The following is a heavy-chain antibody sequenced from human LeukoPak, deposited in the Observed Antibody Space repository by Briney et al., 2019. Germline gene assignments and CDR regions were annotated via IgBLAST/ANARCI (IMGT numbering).Heavy chain of an antibody. J-gene: IGHJ6*03. V-gene: IGHV3-21*01. CDR1: GFTFSSYS. D-gene: IGHD1-20*01. Sequence: GGSLRLSCAASGFTFSSYSMNWVRQAPGKELEWVSSISSSSSYIYYADSVKGRFTISRDNAKNSLYLQMNSLRAEDTAVYYCARVITGTTNYYYYYMDVWGKGTTVTISS. CDR2: ISSSSSYI. CDR3: ARVITGTTNYYYYYMDV.